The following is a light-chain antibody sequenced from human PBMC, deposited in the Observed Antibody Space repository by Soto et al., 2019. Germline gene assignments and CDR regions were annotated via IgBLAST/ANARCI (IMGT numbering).Light chain of an antibody. J-gene: IGKJ5*01. Sequence: IHMTHAPSSLSASVGDIVTITCRASQSISSYLNWYQQKPGKAPKLLIYAASSLQSGVPSRFSGSGSGTDFTLTISSLQPEDFATYYCQQSYSTPPYTFGQGTRLEIK. CDR1: QSISSY. V-gene: IGKV1-39*01. CDR3: QQSYSTPPYT. CDR2: AAS.